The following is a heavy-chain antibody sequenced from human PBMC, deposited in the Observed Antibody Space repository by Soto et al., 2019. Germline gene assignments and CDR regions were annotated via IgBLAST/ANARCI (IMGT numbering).Heavy chain of an antibody. CDR1: GSDITTYY. Sequence: SETLSLTCTVSGSDITTYYWSWLRQSPGKGLEWIGHIYDTGSTTYNPSLKSRVTISVDTSNKQFSLRLTSVTAADTAVYYCARGGSSSWYVNRFDPWGQGTLVTVSS. D-gene: IGHD6-13*01. V-gene: IGHV4-59*01. CDR2: IYDTGST. J-gene: IGHJ5*02. CDR3: ARGGSSSWYVNRFDP.